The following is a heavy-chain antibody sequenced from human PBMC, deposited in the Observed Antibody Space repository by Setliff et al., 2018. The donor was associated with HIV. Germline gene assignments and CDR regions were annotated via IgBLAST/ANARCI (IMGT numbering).Heavy chain of an antibody. J-gene: IGHJ4*02. Sequence: ASVKVSCKISGYNFIDNYLHWVRQAPGQGLEWMGWINPNGEITNFAQKFQGRVTMTRDTSTTTVFMELSSLKFGDTAAYYCARAHYNFWSGYLDSWGQGTLVTVSS. CDR2: INPNGEIT. CDR1: GYNFIDNY. CDR3: ARAHYNFWSGYLDS. D-gene: IGHD3-3*01. V-gene: IGHV1-2*02.